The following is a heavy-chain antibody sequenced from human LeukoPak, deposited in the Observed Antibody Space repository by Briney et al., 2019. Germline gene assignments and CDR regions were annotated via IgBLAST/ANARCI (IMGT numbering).Heavy chain of an antibody. CDR2: IYYSGNT. V-gene: IGHV4-39*07. J-gene: IGHJ4*02. CDR1: GVSISSSNSY. Sequence: SETLSLTCAVSGVSISSSNSYWGWIRQPPGKGLEWIGSIYYSGNTYYNASLKSRVTIPVDTSKNQFSLKLSSETAADTAVYYCARYYDSSGYPVFDYWGQGTLVTVSS. CDR3: ARYYDSSGYPVFDY. D-gene: IGHD3-22*01.